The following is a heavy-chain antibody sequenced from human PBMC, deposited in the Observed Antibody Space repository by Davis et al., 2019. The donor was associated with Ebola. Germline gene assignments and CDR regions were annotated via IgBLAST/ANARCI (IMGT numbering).Heavy chain of an antibody. CDR3: AKDTSNIWFDI. CDR1: GFTLSSYW. D-gene: IGHD1-26*01. CDR2: INSDGSNT. J-gene: IGHJ3*02. Sequence: HTGGSLRLSCAASGFTLSSYWMHWVRQAPGKGLVWVSRINSDGSNTNYADSVKGRFTISRDNAKNTLYLQMNGLRVEDTAIYYCAKDTSNIWFDIWGQGTNVTVSS. V-gene: IGHV3-74*01.